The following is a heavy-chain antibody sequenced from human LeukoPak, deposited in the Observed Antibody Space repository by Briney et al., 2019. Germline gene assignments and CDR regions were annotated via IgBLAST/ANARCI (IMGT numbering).Heavy chain of an antibody. CDR3: ASSPTTVTTSLVY. V-gene: IGHV1-69*05. Sequence: GASVKVSCKASGGTFSSYAISWVRQAPGQGLERMGRIIPIFGTANYAQKFQGRVTITTDESTSTAYMELSSLRSEDTAVYYCASSPTTVTTSLVYWGQGTLVTVSS. CDR1: GGTFSSYA. J-gene: IGHJ4*02. D-gene: IGHD4-17*01. CDR2: IIPIFGTA.